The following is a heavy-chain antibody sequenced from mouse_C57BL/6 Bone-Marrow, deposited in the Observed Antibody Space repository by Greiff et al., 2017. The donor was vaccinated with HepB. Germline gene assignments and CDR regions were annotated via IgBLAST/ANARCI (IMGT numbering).Heavy chain of an antibody. CDR2: ISSGGSYT. J-gene: IGHJ1*03. V-gene: IGHV5-6*01. Sequence: EVQVVESGGDLVKPGGSLKLSCAASGFTFSSYGMSWVRQTPDKRLEWVATISSGGSYTYYPDSVKGRFTISRDNAKNTLYLQLSSLKSEDTAMYYGARPHYYGSSRWYFDVWGTGTTVTVSS. CDR3: ARPHYYGSSRWYFDV. CDR1: GFTFSSYG. D-gene: IGHD1-1*01.